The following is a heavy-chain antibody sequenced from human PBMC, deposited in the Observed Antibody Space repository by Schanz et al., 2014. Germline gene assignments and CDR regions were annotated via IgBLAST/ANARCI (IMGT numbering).Heavy chain of an antibody. J-gene: IGHJ4*02. Sequence: EVQLVESGGNLVQPGGSLRLSCVASGFTFSSHSMNWVRQAPGQGLEWLSYISGSGNTIYYADSVKGRFTISRDNARNSLYLQMNSLRAEDTAVYFCARGGAGSVLFFFDYWGQGTLVTVSS. CDR1: GFTFSSHS. D-gene: IGHD3-10*01. V-gene: IGHV3-48*01. CDR2: ISGSGNTI. CDR3: ARGGAGSVLFFFDY.